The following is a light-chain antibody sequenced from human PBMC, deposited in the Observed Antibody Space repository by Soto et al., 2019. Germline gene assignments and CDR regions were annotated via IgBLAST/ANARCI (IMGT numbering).Light chain of an antibody. J-gene: IGKJ4*01. CDR2: GAS. Sequence: EIVLTQSPGTLSLSPGERATLSCRASQSVSSSYLAWYQQKPGQAPRLLIYGASSRATGIPDRFSGSGSGTDFTLTISRLEPEDFAVYYCQQYGSSLFGGGTKGISN. CDR3: QQYGSSL. CDR1: QSVSSSY. V-gene: IGKV3-20*01.